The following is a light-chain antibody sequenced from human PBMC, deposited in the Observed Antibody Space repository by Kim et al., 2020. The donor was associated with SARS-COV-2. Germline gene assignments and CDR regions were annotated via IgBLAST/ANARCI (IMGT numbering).Light chain of an antibody. CDR3: QHYGSSSWT. Sequence: SPGECATLSCRASQSVSSSFLAWYQQKLGQTPRLLIYAASTRATGIPDRFSGSGSGTDFTLTISRLEPEDFAVYYCQHYGSSSWTFGQGTKVDIK. CDR1: QSVSSSF. V-gene: IGKV3-20*01. J-gene: IGKJ1*01. CDR2: AAS.